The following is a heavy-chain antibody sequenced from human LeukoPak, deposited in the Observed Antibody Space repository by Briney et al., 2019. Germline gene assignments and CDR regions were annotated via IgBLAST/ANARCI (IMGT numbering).Heavy chain of an antibody. D-gene: IGHD3-10*01. V-gene: IGHV3-21*01. Sequence: GGSLRLSCALSGFTPIHYWMTWVRQAPGKGLEWVSSISSSSSYIYYADSVKGRFTISRDNAKNSLYLQMNSLRAEDTAVYYCARDSAFDYWGQGTLVTVSS. CDR3: ARDSAFDY. J-gene: IGHJ4*02. CDR2: ISSSSSYI. CDR1: GFTPIHYW.